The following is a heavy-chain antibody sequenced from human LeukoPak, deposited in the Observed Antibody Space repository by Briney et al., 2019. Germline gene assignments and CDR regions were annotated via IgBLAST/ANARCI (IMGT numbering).Heavy chain of an antibody. J-gene: IGHJ4*02. CDR2: ISDSGST. CDR1: SGSISSSY. D-gene: IGHD1/OR15-1a*01. CDR3: AEKDGTL. V-gene: IGHV4-59*01. Sequence: SETLSLTCTVSSGSISSSYWTWIRQPPGKGLEWIGHISDSGSTNYNPSLNSRVTISVDTSKNQFSLNLRSVTAADTAVYCCAEKDGTLWGQGVLVTVAS.